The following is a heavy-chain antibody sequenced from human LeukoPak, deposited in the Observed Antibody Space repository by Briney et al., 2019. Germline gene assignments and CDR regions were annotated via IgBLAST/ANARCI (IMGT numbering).Heavy chain of an antibody. J-gene: IGHJ3*02. CDR3: ARGLELYSSGWHDAFDI. CDR2: INHSGST. V-gene: IGHV4-34*01. D-gene: IGHD6-19*01. Sequence: SETLSLTCAVYGGSFSGHYWSWIRQPPGKGLEWIGEINHSGSTNYNPSLKSRVTISVDTSKNQFSLKLSSVTAADTAVYYCARGLELYSSGWHDAFDIWGQGTMVTVSS. CDR1: GGSFSGHY.